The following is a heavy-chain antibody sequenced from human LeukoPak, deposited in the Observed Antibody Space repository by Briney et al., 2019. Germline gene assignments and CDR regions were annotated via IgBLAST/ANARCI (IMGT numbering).Heavy chain of an antibody. CDR1: GGSISSSSYY. CDR2: IYYSGST. V-gene: IGHV4-39*07. J-gene: IGHJ3*02. Sequence: ASETLSLTCTVSGGSISSSSYYWGWIRQPPGKGLEWIGSIYYSGSTYYNPSLKSRVTISVDTSKNQFSLKLSSVTAADTAVYYCARAPPCSGGSCYPFHDAFDIWGQGTMVTVSS. CDR3: ARAPPCSGGSCYPFHDAFDI. D-gene: IGHD2-15*01.